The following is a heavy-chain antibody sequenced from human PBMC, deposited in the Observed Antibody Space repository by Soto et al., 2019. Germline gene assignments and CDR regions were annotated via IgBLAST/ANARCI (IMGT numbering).Heavy chain of an antibody. CDR2: ISAYNGNT. J-gene: IGHJ4*02. Sequence: QVQLVQSGAEVKKPGASVKVSCKTSGYTFTSYGISWVRQAPGQGLEWMGWISAYNGNTNYAQKLQGRVTMTTDTSTSAAYMGLRSLRSDDTAVYYCASGWFGEFVYYFDYWGQGTLVTVSS. D-gene: IGHD3-10*01. V-gene: IGHV1-18*01. CDR1: GYTFTSYG. CDR3: ASGWFGEFVYYFDY.